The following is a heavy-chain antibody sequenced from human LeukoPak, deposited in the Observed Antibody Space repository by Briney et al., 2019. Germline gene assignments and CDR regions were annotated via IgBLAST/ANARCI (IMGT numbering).Heavy chain of an antibody. V-gene: IGHV3-53*01. CDR1: GFTVSSNY. CDR3: ARGIYGGVYGFDY. J-gene: IGHJ4*02. CDR2: IFSSGNT. D-gene: IGHD3-3*01. Sequence: GGSLRLSCAASGFTVSSNYMSWVRQAPGKGLEWVSVIFSSGNTYYADSAKGRFTISRDNSKNTLYLQMNSLKAEDLAVYYCARGIYGGVYGFDYWGQGTLVTVSS.